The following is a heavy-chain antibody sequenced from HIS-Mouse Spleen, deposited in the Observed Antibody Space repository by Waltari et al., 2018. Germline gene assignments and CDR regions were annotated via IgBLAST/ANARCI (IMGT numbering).Heavy chain of an antibody. J-gene: IGHJ3*02. CDR3: ARDYDSSGYYAFDI. D-gene: IGHD3-22*01. CDR1: GGSISSSSYY. V-gene: IGHV4-39*07. CDR2: IYYSGTT. Sequence: QLQLQESGPGLVKPSETLSLTCTVSGGSISSSSYYWGWIRQPPGKGLEWIGSIYYSGTTSSNPSLKSRVTISVDTSKNQFSLKLSSVTAADTAVYYCARDYDSSGYYAFDIWGQGTMVTVSS.